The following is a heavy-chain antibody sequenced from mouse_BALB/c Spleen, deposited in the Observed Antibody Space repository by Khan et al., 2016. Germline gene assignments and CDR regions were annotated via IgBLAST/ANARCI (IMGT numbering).Heavy chain of an antibody. CDR1: GDSITSGY. CDR3: ARFYYDYDGFAY. D-gene: IGHD2-4*01. V-gene: IGHV3-8*02. Sequence: EVQLQESGPSLVKPSQTLSLTCSVTGDSITSGYWNWIRKFPGNKLEYMGYISYSGSTYYNPSLKSRISITRDTSKNQYYLQLNSVTTEDTAAYYCARFYYDYDGFAYWGQGTLVTVSA. J-gene: IGHJ3*01. CDR2: ISYSGST.